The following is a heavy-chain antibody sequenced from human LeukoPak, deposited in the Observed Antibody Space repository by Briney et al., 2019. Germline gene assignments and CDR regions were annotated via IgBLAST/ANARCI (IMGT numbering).Heavy chain of an antibody. J-gene: IGHJ4*02. Sequence: GGSLRLSCASSGFTFSSYAMSWVRQAPGKGLEWVSAISGSGGSTYYADSVKGRFTIFRDNSKNTLYLQMNSLRAEDTAVYYCAKLMEAAGINYWGQGTLVTVSS. D-gene: IGHD6-13*01. CDR3: AKLMEAAGINY. CDR1: GFTFSSYA. V-gene: IGHV3-23*01. CDR2: ISGSGGST.